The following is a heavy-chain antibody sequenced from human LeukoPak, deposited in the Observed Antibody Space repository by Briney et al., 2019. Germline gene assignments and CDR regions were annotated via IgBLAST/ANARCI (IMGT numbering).Heavy chain of an antibody. CDR3: AKRVEYKSPSGGYFDY. CDR1: GFNFNTYG. V-gene: IGHV3-23*01. D-gene: IGHD2-8*02. Sequence: GGSLRLSCAASGFNFNTYGMSWVRQAPGKGLEWLSSISDSGKNVYYADSVKGRFTISRHNSKNTLYLQMNSLGAEDTAVYYCAKRVEYKSPSGGYFDYWGQGTLVTVSS. J-gene: IGHJ4*02. CDR2: ISDSGKNV.